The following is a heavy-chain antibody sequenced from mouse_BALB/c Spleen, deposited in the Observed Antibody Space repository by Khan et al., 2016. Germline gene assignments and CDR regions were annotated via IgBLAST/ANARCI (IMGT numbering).Heavy chain of an antibody. Sequence: EVQLQESGPGLVKPSQSLSLTCSVTGYSITSGYYWNWLRQFPGNKLEWMGYINYGSVNYYNPSLKNRISITRDTSKNQFFLKLNSVTTEDTATYYCARDGLTGTFAYWGQGTLVTVSA. CDR2: INYGSVN. J-gene: IGHJ3*01. CDR3: ARDGLTGTFAY. CDR1: GYSITSGYY. D-gene: IGHD4-1*01. V-gene: IGHV3-6*02.